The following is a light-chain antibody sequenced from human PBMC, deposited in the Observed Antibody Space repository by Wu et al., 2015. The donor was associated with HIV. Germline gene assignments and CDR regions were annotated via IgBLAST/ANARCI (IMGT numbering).Light chain of an antibody. J-gene: IGKJ3*01. V-gene: IGKV3-20*01. Sequence: EIVLTQSPVTLSLSPGESATLSCRASQSVDTYLAWYQLRPGQAPRLLIYSTSSRATGIPDRFSGSGSGTHFTLTISRLEPEDSAVYYCQQYGYSPTTFGPGTKVDI. CDR1: QSVDTY. CDR3: QQYGYSPTT. CDR2: STS.